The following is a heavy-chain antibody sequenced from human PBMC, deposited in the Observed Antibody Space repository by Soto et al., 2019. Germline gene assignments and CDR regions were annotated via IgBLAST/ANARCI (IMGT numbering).Heavy chain of an antibody. D-gene: IGHD6-6*01. Sequence: QVQLQQWGAGLLKPSETLSLTCAVYGGSFSGYYWSWIRQPPGKGLEWIGEINHSGSTNYNPSLKSRVTISVDTSKNQFSLKLSSVTAADTAVYYCARGLRIAAPHEYYFDYWGQVTLVTVSS. CDR1: GGSFSGYY. V-gene: IGHV4-34*01. CDR2: INHSGST. CDR3: ARGLRIAAPHEYYFDY. J-gene: IGHJ4*02.